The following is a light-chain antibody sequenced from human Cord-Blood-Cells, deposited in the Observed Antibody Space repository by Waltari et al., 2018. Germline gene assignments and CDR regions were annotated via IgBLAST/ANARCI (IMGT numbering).Light chain of an antibody. CDR1: QSLLHSNGYNY. Sequence: IVMTRSPLSLPVPPGEPASISCRSSQSLLHSNGYNYLDWYLQKPGQSPQLLIYLGSNRASGVPDRFSGSGSGTDFTLKISRVEAEDVGVYYCMQALQTPLTFGPGTKVDIK. V-gene: IGKV2-28*01. CDR3: MQALQTPLT. J-gene: IGKJ3*01. CDR2: LGS.